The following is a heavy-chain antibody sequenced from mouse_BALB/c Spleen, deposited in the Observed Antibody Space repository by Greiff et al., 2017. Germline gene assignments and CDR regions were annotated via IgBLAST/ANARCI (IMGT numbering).Heavy chain of an antibody. D-gene: IGHD2-4*01. CDR3: TRYDYDEYYYAMDY. J-gene: IGHJ4*01. CDR1: GFTFSNYW. V-gene: IGHV6-6*02. Sequence: DVHLVESGGGLVQPGGSMKLSCVASGFTFSNYWMNWVRQSPEKGLEWVAEIRLKSNNYATHYAESVKGRFTISRDDSKSSVYLQMNNLRAEDTGIYYCTRYDYDEYYYAMDYWGQGTSVTVSS. CDR2: IRLKSNNYAT.